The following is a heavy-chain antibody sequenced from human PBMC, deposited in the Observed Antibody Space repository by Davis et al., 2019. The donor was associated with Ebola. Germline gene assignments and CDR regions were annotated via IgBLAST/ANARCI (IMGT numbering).Heavy chain of an antibody. Sequence: GESLKTSCAASGFTVSSNYMSWVRQAPGKGLEWVSVIYSGGSTYYADSVKGRFTISRDNSKNTLYLQMNSLRAEDTAVYYCASTYSSSWHAFDIWGQGTMVTVS. V-gene: IGHV3-53*01. CDR2: IYSGGST. J-gene: IGHJ3*02. CDR1: GFTVSSNY. D-gene: IGHD6-13*01. CDR3: ASTYSSSWHAFDI.